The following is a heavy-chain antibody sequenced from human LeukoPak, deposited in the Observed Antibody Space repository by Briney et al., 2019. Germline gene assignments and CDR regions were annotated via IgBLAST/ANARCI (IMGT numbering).Heavy chain of an antibody. Sequence: SEALSLTCTVSGGSLSTYYWSWLRQPPGKGLEWIGYISYSGSTNYNPSLKSRVTISLDTSKNQFALKLSSVTAADTAVYYCARSIIGTRSKFDYWGQGTLVTVSS. CDR1: GGSLSTYY. J-gene: IGHJ4*02. CDR2: ISYSGST. V-gene: IGHV4-59*08. D-gene: IGHD1/OR15-1a*01. CDR3: ARSIIGTRSKFDY.